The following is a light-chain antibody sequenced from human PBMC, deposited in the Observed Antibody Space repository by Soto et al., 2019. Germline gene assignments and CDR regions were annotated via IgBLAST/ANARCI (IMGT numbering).Light chain of an antibody. CDR3: TSFTSSSTQV. Sequence: QSALPQPASVSAYPGQSITISCPGTSGDVDAFDYLSWYQQHPGKAPDLMIFEVSDRPSGVSDRFSGSKSGSTASLTISGLQAEDEADYFCTSFTSSSTQVFGTGSKVTVL. CDR1: SGDVDAFDY. J-gene: IGLJ1*01. CDR2: EVS. V-gene: IGLV2-14*01.